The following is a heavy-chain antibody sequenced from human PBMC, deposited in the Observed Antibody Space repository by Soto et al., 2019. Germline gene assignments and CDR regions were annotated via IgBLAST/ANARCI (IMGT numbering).Heavy chain of an antibody. J-gene: IGHJ6*02. Sequence: SVKVSCKASGGTFSSYAISWVRQAPGQGLEWMGGIIPIFGTANYAQKFQGRVTITADKSTSTAYMELSSLRSEDTAVYYCALAATPNPYYYYYGMDVWGQGTTVTVSS. V-gene: IGHV1-69*06. CDR2: IIPIFGTA. CDR3: ALAATPNPYYYYYGMDV. CDR1: GGTFSSYA. D-gene: IGHD2-15*01.